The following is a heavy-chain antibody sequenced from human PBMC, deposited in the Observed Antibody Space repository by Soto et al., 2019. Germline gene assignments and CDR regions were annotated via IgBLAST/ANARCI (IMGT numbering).Heavy chain of an antibody. CDR3: ANSHGSGSYYNYYYYYYMDV. D-gene: IGHD3-10*01. J-gene: IGHJ6*03. CDR1: GFTFSSYA. Sequence: GGALRLSCAVSGFTFSSYAMSWVRQAPGKGLEWVSAISGSGGSTYYADSVKGRFTISRDNSKNTLYLQMNSLRAEDTAVYYCANSHGSGSYYNYYYYYYMDVWGKGTTVTVSS. V-gene: IGHV3-23*01. CDR2: ISGSGGST.